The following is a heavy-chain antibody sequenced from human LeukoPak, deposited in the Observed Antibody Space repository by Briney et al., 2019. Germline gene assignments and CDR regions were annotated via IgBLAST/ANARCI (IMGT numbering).Heavy chain of an antibody. CDR2: IYYSGST. D-gene: IGHD1-26*01. V-gene: IGHV4-31*03. CDR3: ARDSAGVVGTRLFDI. J-gene: IGHJ3*02. CDR1: GGSISSGVYY. Sequence: SQTLSLTCTVSGGSISSGVYYWSWIRQHPGKGLEWIGHIYYSGSTYDNPSLKSRVTISVDTSKNQFSLKLSSVTAADTAVYYCARDSAGVVGTRLFDIWGQGTMVTVSS.